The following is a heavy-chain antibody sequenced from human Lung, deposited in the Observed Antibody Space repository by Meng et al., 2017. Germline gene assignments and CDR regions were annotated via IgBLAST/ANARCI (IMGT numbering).Heavy chain of an antibody. CDR3: ARDDSGYADFDS. D-gene: IGHD3-22*01. CDR2: VYHSGST. V-gene: IGHV4-4*02. Sequence: QVQLKESGPGLVNPSGTLSLTCAVSGGSISSNNWWSWVRQTPGRGLEWIGEVYHSGSTNYNPSLKSRVIISVNNSKNQFSLKLTSVTAADTAVYYCARDDSGYADFDSWGQGTLVTVSS. J-gene: IGHJ4*02. CDR1: GGSISSNNW.